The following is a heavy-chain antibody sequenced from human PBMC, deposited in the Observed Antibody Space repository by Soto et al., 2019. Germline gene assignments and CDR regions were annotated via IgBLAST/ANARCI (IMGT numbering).Heavy chain of an antibody. CDR3: ARDKITGLFDY. V-gene: IGHV4-34*01. J-gene: IGHJ4*02. Sequence: QVQLQQWGAGLLKPSETLSLTCAVYGGSFSGYYRTWIRQPPGTGLEWIGEINHSGSTNYNPSLKCRVTISVDTSKNQFSLKLTSVTAADTAVYYCARDKITGLFDYWGQGTLVTVSS. D-gene: IGHD2-8*02. CDR2: INHSGST. CDR1: GGSFSGYY.